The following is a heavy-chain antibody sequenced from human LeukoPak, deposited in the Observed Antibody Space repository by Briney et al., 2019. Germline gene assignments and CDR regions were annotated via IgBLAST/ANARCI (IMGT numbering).Heavy chain of an antibody. Sequence: GGSLRLSCAASGFTFSSYGMHWVRQAPGKGLEWVAVIWYDGSNKYYADSVKGRFTISRDNSKNTLYLQMNSLRAEDTAVYYCARDRLGIPAAGTLDYWGQGTLVTVSS. V-gene: IGHV3-33*01. CDR1: GFTFSSYG. D-gene: IGHD6-13*01. CDR2: IWYDGSNK. J-gene: IGHJ4*02. CDR3: ARDRLGIPAAGTLDY.